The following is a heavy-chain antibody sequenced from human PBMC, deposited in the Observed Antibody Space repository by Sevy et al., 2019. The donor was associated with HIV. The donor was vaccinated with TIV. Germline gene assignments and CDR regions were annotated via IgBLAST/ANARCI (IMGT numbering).Heavy chain of an antibody. CDR1: GFTFSNYN. J-gene: IGHJ4*02. D-gene: IGHD6-19*01. CDR3: ARGATSGWDYFDS. V-gene: IGHV3-21*06. Sequence: VGSLRLSCVASGFTFSNYNINWVRLAPGKGLEWVSYISGLSNYIYYADSLGGRFTISRDNAKNSVYLQMNSLRTEDTAVYYSARGATSGWDYFDSWGQGTLVTVSS. CDR2: ISGLSNYI.